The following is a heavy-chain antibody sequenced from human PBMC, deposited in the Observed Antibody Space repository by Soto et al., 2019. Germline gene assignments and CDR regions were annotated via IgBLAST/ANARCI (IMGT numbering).Heavy chain of an antibody. CDR3: ARAYYDILTGYRLNWFDH. CDR1: GGSISSSSYY. CDR2: IYYSGST. D-gene: IGHD3-9*01. V-gene: IGHV4-39*01. J-gene: IGHJ5*02. Sequence: SETLSLTCTVSGGSISSSSYYWGWIRHPPGKGLEWIGSIYYSGSTYYNPSLKSRVTISVDTSKNQFSLKLSSVTAADTAVYYCARAYYDILTGYRLNWFDHWGQGTLVTVSS.